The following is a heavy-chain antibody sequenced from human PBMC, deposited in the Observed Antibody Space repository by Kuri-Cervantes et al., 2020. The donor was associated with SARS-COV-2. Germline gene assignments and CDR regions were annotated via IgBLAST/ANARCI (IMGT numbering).Heavy chain of an antibody. J-gene: IGHJ6*02. CDR3: ARDRYPYYDILTGAYYYYYGMDV. CDR2: ISAYNGNT. V-gene: IGHV1-18*01. Sequence: ASVKVSCKASGCTFTSYGISWVRQAPGQGLEWMGWISAYNGNTNYAQKLQGRVTMTTDTSTSTAYMELRSLRSDDTAVYYCARDRYPYYDILTGAYYYYYGMDVWGQGTTVTVSS. CDR1: GCTFTSYG. D-gene: IGHD3-9*01.